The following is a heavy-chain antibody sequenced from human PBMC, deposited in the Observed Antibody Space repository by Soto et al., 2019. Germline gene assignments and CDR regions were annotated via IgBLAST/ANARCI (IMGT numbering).Heavy chain of an antibody. CDR2: IIPIFGTA. CDR1: EDTFRNYA. Sequence: GASVKVSCKASEDTFRNYAISWVRQAPGQGLEWMGGIIPIFGTANYAQKFQGRVTITADTSANTVYLELSSLRSEDTAVYYCARPRIAAAGPEYYFDYWGQG. D-gene: IGHD6-13*01. J-gene: IGHJ4*02. CDR3: ARPRIAAAGPEYYFDY. V-gene: IGHV1-69*06.